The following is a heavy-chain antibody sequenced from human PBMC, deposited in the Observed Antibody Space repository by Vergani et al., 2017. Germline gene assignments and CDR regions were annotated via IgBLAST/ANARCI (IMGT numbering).Heavy chain of an antibody. Sequence: EVRLVESGGGLVKPGGSLRLSCQVSGFDFSQAWMNWVRQSPGKGLEYIGLSKPKTEGGTTHYNAAMKGRVTISRDDSKSVLFLEMTNLAPEDTAVYYCARDTFEYDSGSYDDTFDSWGQGTMVIVSS. V-gene: IGHV3-15*05. CDR2: SKPKTEGGTT. D-gene: IGHD3-10*01. J-gene: IGHJ3*02. CDR3: ARDTFEYDSGSYDDTFDS. CDR1: GFDFSQAW.